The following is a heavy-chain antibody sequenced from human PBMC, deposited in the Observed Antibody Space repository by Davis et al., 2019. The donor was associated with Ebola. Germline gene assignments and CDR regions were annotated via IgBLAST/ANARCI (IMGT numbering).Heavy chain of an antibody. V-gene: IGHV1-46*01. CDR1: GYTFTSYY. D-gene: IGHD3-9*01. J-gene: IGHJ4*02. CDR2: INPSGGST. Sequence: ASAKVSCNASGYTFTSYYMHWVRQAPGQGLEWMGIINPSGGSTSYAQKFQGRVTMTRDTSTSTVYMELSSLRSEDTAVYYCASYLPMGGFDWPRFDYWGQGTLVTVSS. CDR3: ASYLPMGGFDWPRFDY.